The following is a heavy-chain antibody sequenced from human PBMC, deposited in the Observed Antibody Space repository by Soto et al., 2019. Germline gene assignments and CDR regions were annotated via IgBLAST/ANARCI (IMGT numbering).Heavy chain of an antibody. CDR1: GFTFSSYW. CDR3: ARDEGTLRYFDWLLAGLNSNYYYYSGMDV. CDR2: INSDGSST. J-gene: IGHJ6*02. Sequence: GGSLRLSCAASGFTFSSYWMHWVRQAPGKGLVWVSRINSDGSSTSYADSVKGRFTISRDNAKNTLYLQMNSLRAEDTAVYYCARDEGTLRYFDWLLAGLNSNYYYYSGMDVWGQGTTVTVSS. D-gene: IGHD3-9*01. V-gene: IGHV3-74*01.